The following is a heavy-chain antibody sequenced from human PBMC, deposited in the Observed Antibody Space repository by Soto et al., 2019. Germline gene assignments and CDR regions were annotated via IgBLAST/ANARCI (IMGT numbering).Heavy chain of an antibody. J-gene: IGHJ6*03. CDR3: ARPNSYYDFWSGYNLDYYYYYMAV. CDR2: MDPNSGNT. CDR1: GYTFTSYD. Sequence: GASVKVSCKASGYTFTSYDINWVRQATGQGLEWMGWMDPNSGNTGYAQKFQGRVTMTRNTSISTAYMELSSLRSEDTAVYYCARPNSYYDFWSGYNLDYYYYYMAVWGKGTTVTVSS. V-gene: IGHV1-8*01. D-gene: IGHD3-3*01.